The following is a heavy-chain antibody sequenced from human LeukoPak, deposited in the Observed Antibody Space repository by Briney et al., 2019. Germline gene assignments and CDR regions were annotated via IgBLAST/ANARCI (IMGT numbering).Heavy chain of an antibody. CDR2: INHSGST. CDR1: GGSISSSSYY. J-gene: IGHJ4*02. V-gene: IGHV4-39*07. CDR3: ARGSRYCSGGSCWNY. Sequence: SETLSLTCTVSGGSISSSSYYWGWIRQPPGKGLEWIGEINHSGSTNYNPSLKSRVTISVDTSKNQFSLKLSSVTAADTAVYYCARGSRYCSGGSCWNYWGQGTPVTVSS. D-gene: IGHD2-15*01.